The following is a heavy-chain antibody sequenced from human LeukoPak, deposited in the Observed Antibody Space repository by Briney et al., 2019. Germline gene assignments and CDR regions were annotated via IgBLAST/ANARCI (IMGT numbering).Heavy chain of an antibody. V-gene: IGHV4-34*01. CDR1: GGSFSGYY. CDR3: ARLRRVGVAVAGRLVGFDP. CDR2: INHGGSA. D-gene: IGHD6-19*01. J-gene: IGHJ5*02. Sequence: SETLSLTCTIYGGSFSGYYWSWIRQSPDKGLEWIGEINHGGSAHYTPSLKSRVAMFVDTSKNQFSLKLNSVTAADTAVYYCARLRRVGVAVAGRLVGFDPWGQGALVTVSS.